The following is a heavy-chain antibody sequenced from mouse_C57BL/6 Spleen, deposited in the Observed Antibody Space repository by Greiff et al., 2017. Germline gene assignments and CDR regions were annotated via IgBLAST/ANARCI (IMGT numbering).Heavy chain of an antibody. D-gene: IGHD2-2*01. CDR2: INPSDSGT. J-gene: IGHJ3*01. Sequence: VQLQQSGPELVKPGASVKMSCKASGYTFTGYNMDWVKQSHGQSLEWIGKINPSDSGTIYNQKFKGKATLTVDKSSSTAYMELRSLTSEDTAVYYCACGYFGYWGQGTLVTVSA. V-gene: IGHV1-18*01. CDR3: ACGYFGY. CDR1: GYTFTGYN.